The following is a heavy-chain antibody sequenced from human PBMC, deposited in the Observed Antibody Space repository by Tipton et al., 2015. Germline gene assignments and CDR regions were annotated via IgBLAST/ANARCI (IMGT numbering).Heavy chain of an antibody. CDR2: INHSGTT. V-gene: IGHV4-4*02. CDR3: ARARGRHGGLFDS. D-gene: IGHD4-23*01. J-gene: IGHJ4*02. Sequence: TLSLTCEVSGDSISNNKWWTWVRQPPGKGPEWIGEINHSGTTNYSPSLKSRVTISVDESKNEFSLRLNSVTVADTAVYYCARARGRHGGLFDSWGQGILVTVSS. CDR1: GDSISNNKW.